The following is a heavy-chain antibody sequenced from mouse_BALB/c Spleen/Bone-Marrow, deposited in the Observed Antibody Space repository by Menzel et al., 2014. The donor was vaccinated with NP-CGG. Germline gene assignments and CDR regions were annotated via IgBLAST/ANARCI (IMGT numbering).Heavy chain of an antibody. CDR1: GYSITSGSY. D-gene: IGHD2-4*01. J-gene: IGHJ3*01. CDR2: ISYDGSN. V-gene: IGHV3-6*02. Sequence: ESGPGLVKPSQSLSLTCSVTGYSITSGSYWHWIRQFPGNKLEWMGYISYDGSNNYNPSLKNRISITRDTSKNQFFLKLNSVTTEDTATYYCASYDYAQGGFAYWGQGTLVTVSA. CDR3: ASYDYAQGGFAY.